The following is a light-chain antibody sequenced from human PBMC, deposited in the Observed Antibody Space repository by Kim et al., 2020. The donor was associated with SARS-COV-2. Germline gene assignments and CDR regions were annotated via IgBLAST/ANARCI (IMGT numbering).Light chain of an antibody. J-gene: IGLJ2*01. CDR3: QSCDSSTVV. CDR2: EDN. V-gene: IGLV6-57*03. Sequence: GTTLPVSSPPSSATFASTYLQGYQQRPGSAPATVIYEDNQRPSGVPDRFSGSIDSSSNSASLTISGLKTEDETDYYCQSCDSSTVVFGGGTQLTVL. CDR1: SATFASTY.